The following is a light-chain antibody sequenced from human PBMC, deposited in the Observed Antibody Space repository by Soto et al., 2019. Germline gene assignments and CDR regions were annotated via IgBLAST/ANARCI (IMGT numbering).Light chain of an antibody. CDR1: QSISNW. V-gene: IGKV1-5*03. Sequence: DIQLTQSPSTLSASVGDRVTISCRASQSISNWLAWYQQKPGIAPKLLIYEASRLESGVPSRFSGSGSGTEFTLTISSLKPDDFATYYCQQYSHFSTFGQGTQVDIK. CDR2: EAS. CDR3: QQYSHFST. J-gene: IGKJ1*01.